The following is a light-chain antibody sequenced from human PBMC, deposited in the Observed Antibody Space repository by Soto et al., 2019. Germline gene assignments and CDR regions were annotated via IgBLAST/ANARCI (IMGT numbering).Light chain of an antibody. J-gene: IGLJ3*02. Sequence: QAVVTQPPSASGTPGQRVTISCSGSSSNIGNNYVYWYQQFPGTAPKLLIYANNRRPSGVPERFSGSKSGTSASLAISGLRSEDEADYYCSSYAGSSKWVFGGGTKVTVL. V-gene: IGLV1-47*02. CDR3: SSYAGSSKWV. CDR1: SSNIGNNY. CDR2: ANN.